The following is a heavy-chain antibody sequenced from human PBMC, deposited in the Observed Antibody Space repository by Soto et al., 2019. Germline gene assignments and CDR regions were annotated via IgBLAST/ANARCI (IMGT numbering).Heavy chain of an antibody. CDR3: ARDVSPGSSSIYLDAFDI. J-gene: IGHJ3*02. Sequence: EVQLVESGGALVQPGESLRLSCEASGFSFSNYWMTWVRQAPGKGLEWVANIRRDGGATSYLDSVRGRFTISRDNAENSLYLQMNSLRAEDTALYYCARDVSPGSSSIYLDAFDIWGQGTMVTVSS. CDR1: GFSFSNYW. CDR2: IRRDGGAT. D-gene: IGHD2-21*01. V-gene: IGHV3-7*05.